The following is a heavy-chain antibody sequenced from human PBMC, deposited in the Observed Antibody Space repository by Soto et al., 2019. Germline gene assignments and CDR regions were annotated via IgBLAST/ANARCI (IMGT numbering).Heavy chain of an antibody. Sequence: ASVKVSCKASGYTFTDYFFHWVRQAPGQGLEWMGWINPNSGGTDSAQKFQGWVTMTRDTSISTAYLELSSLRSEDTAVYYCATTGYYDSSGYKVHDYWGQGTLVTVSS. CDR2: INPNSGGT. V-gene: IGHV1-2*04. CDR3: ATTGYYDSSGYKVHDY. CDR1: GYTFTDYF. J-gene: IGHJ4*02. D-gene: IGHD3-22*01.